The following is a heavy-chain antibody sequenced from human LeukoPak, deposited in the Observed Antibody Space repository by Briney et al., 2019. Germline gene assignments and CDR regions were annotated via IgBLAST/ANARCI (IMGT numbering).Heavy chain of an antibody. D-gene: IGHD6-6*01. CDR1: GFTFSSYG. V-gene: IGHV3-30*18. CDR2: ISYDGSNK. CDR3: AKTEYSDSGGRWFDP. J-gene: IGHJ5*02. Sequence: GRSLRLSCAASGFTFSSYGMHWVRQAPGKGLEWVAVISYDGSNKYYADSVKGRFTISRDNSKNTLYLQMNSLRAEDTAVYYCAKTEYSDSGGRWFDPWGQGTLVTVSS.